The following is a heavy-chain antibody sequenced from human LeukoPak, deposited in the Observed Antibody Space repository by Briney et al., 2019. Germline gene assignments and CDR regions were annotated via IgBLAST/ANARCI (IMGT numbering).Heavy chain of an antibody. Sequence: SSETLSLTCAVYGGSFSGYYWSWIRQPPGKGLEWIGEINHSGSTNYNPSLKSRVTISVDTSKNQFSLKLSSVTAADTAVYYCARSMPSPSPQLWLPYYYHYMDVWGKGTTVTVSS. CDR2: INHSGST. J-gene: IGHJ6*03. V-gene: IGHV4-34*01. CDR1: GGSFSGYY. CDR3: ARSMPSPSPQLWLPYYYHYMDV. D-gene: IGHD5-18*01.